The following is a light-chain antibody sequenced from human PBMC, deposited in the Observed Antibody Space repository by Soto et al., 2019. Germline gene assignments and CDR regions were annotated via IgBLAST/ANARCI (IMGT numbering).Light chain of an antibody. CDR1: QGISSE. Sequence: EIVMTQSPATLSLSPGEGAALSCRASQGISSELACYQQKPGQPPRLLLYGASTRAAGVPARCTGSGSGSDFTLTIGGLQSEDFAVYYCQQGHNWPLTFGQGPRLEI. CDR2: GAS. CDR3: QQGHNWPLT. V-gene: IGKV3-15*01. J-gene: IGKJ2*01.